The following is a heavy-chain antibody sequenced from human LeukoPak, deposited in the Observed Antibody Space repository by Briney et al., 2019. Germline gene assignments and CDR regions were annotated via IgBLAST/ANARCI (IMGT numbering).Heavy chain of an antibody. CDR3: VKGHAARPGYFDY. CDR1: GFTFSSNA. CDR2: ISSSGGST. J-gene: IGHJ4*02. Sequence: GSLTLSCAASGFTFSSNALSWVRQAPGQGLELVSAISSSGGSTYYANPVNSRFTTSRVNSKNKLYLLMMSLRTAATTVDYFVKGHAARPGYFDYWGQGTLVTVSS. V-gene: IGHV3-23*01. D-gene: IGHD1-14*01.